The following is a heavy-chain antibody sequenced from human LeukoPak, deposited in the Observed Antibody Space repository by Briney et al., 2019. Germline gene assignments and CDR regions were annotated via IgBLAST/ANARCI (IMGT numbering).Heavy chain of an antibody. CDR2: FAPEDGET. D-gene: IGHD5-18*01. CDR3: AMTFGHSYGPDSFDI. V-gene: IGHV1-24*01. Sequence: ASVKVSCKVSGYIFTKSSMHWVRQALGKGLEWMGGFAPEDGETIYAQNFQGRVTVTEDTSTGTAYMELGSLRSEDTAVYYCAMTFGHSYGPDSFDIWGQGTVVTVSS. CDR1: GYIFTKSS. J-gene: IGHJ3*02.